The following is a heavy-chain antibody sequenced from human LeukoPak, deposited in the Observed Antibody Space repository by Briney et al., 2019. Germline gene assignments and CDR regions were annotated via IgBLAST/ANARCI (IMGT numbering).Heavy chain of an antibody. D-gene: IGHD5-12*01. CDR3: AVRIVATSGNWFDP. Sequence: ASVKVSCKASGYTFTSYGISWVRQAPGQGLEWMGWISAYNGNTNYAQKFQGRVTITADKSTSTAYMELSSLRSEDTAVYYCAVRIVATSGNWFDPWGQGTLVTVSS. J-gene: IGHJ5*02. CDR2: ISAYNGNT. CDR1: GYTFTSYG. V-gene: IGHV1-18*01.